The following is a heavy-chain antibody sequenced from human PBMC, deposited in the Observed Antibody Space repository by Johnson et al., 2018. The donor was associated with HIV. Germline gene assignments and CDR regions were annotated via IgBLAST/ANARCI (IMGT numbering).Heavy chain of an antibody. J-gene: IGHJ3*02. CDR1: GFIVSSYG. Sequence: QVQLVESGGGLIQPGGSLRLSCAASGFIVSSYGMHWVRQAPGKGLEWVAFIRYDGSNKYYVDSVKGRFTIYRDNAKNSLYLQMHSLRVEDTAVYYCARVKIAFDIWGQGTMVTVSS. V-gene: IGHV3-30*02. CDR3: ARVKIAFDI. CDR2: IRYDGSNK.